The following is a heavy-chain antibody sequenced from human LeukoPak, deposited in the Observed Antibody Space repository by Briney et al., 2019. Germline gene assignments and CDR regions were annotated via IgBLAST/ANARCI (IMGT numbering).Heavy chain of an antibody. Sequence: GASVKVSCKAFGYTFTAYYIHWVRQAPGQGLEWMGWINPNSGDTNYAQKFQGRVTMTRDTSISTAYMDLTRLRFGETAVYFCARGGFGDYEGPGYWGQGTLVDVSS. CDR2: INPNSGDT. J-gene: IGHJ4*02. CDR3: ARGGFGDYEGPGY. CDR1: GYTFTAYY. V-gene: IGHV1-2*02. D-gene: IGHD4-17*01.